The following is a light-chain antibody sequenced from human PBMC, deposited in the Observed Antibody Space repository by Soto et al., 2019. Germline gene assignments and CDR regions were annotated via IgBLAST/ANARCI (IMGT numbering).Light chain of an antibody. J-gene: IGLJ2*01. CDR1: SSNIGAGCD. V-gene: IGLV1-40*01. CDR3: QSYDSSLSVV. CDR2: ANS. Sequence: QAVVTQPPSVSGAPGQRVTISCTGSSSNIGAGCDVHWYQQLPGTAPKLLIYANSNRPSGVPDRFSDSKSGTSASLAITGLQAEDEGDYYCQSYDSSLSVVFGGGTKLTVL.